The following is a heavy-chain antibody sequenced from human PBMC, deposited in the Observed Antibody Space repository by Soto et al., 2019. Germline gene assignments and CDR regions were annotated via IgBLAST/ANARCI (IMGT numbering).Heavy chain of an antibody. V-gene: IGHV4-34*01. J-gene: IGHJ6*02. Sequence: PSETLSLTCAVYGGSFIGYYCIFIRHPPFKWLEWIGEINHSGSTNYNPSLKSRVTISVDTSKNQFSLKLSSVTAADTAVYYCARVRDWNYGRVYYYYGMDVWGQGTTVTVSS. CDR1: GGSFIGYY. D-gene: IGHD1-7*01. CDR3: ARVRDWNYGRVYYYYGMDV. CDR2: INHSGST.